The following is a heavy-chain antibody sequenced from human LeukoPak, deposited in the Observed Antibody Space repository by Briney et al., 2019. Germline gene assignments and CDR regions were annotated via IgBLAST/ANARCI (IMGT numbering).Heavy chain of an antibody. CDR2: IYYSGST. D-gene: IGHD2-15*01. V-gene: IGHV4-59*01. Sequence: SETLSLTCTVSGGSISNYYWSWIRQPPGKGLEWIGYIYYSGSTNYNPSLKSRVTISVDTSKNQFSLKLSSVTAADTAVYYCATAMGYCSGGSCYEDYFDYWGQGTLVTVSS. CDR1: GGSISNYY. CDR3: ATAMGYCSGGSCYEDYFDY. J-gene: IGHJ4*02.